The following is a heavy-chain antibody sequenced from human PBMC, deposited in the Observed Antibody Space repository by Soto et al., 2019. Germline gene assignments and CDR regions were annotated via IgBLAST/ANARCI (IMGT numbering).Heavy chain of an antibody. D-gene: IGHD3-3*01. CDR2: INSDGSST. CDR3: ARLGVWSGAYYYMDV. J-gene: IGHJ6*03. V-gene: IGHV3-74*01. Sequence: EMQVVESGGGLVQRGGSLRLSCVASGFTFSTSWMTWVRQAPGKGLVWVARINSDGSSTRYADSVKGRFTISRDNAKNTLYLQRDSLRGDDTALYYCARLGVWSGAYYYMDVWGKGTTVTVSS. CDR1: GFTFSTSW.